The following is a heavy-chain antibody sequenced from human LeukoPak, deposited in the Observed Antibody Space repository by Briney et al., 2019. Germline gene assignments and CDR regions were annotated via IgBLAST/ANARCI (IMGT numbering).Heavy chain of an antibody. V-gene: IGHV4-34*01. D-gene: IGHD6-13*01. CDR1: GGSFSGYY. CDR3: ARGKPRITPSSSWYVGSSWFDP. Sequence: SETLSLTCAVYGGSFSGYYWSWIRQPPGKGLEWTGEINHSGSTNYNPSLKSRVTISVDTSKNQFSLKLSSVTAADTAVYYCARGKPRITPSSSWYVGSSWFDPWGQGTLVTVSS. J-gene: IGHJ5*02. CDR2: INHSGST.